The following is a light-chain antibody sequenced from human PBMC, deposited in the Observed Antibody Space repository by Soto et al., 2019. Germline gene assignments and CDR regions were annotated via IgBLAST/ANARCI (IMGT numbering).Light chain of an antibody. CDR2: AAS. V-gene: IGKV1-39*01. Sequence: DIQMTKSPSSLSASVGDRVTITCRASHGISTYLNWYQQKPGKAPKLLIYAASNLQGGVPSRFTGSGSGTDFSLTISSLQSEDVATYFCQQSYNTPTFGGGTKVEIK. CDR1: HGISTY. J-gene: IGKJ4*01. CDR3: QQSYNTPT.